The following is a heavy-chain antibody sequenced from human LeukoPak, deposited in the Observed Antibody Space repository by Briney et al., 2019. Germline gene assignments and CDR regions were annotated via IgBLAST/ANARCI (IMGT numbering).Heavy chain of an antibody. CDR3: ARADTSSWNFDY. J-gene: IGHJ4*02. Sequence: SETLSLTCTVSGGSISSYYWSWIRQPPGKGLEWIGYIYYSGSTNYNPSLKSRVTISVDTSKNQFSLKLTSVIAADTAVYYCARADTSSWNFDYWGQGALVTVSS. CDR1: GGSISSYY. D-gene: IGHD6-13*01. V-gene: IGHV4-59*01. CDR2: IYYSGST.